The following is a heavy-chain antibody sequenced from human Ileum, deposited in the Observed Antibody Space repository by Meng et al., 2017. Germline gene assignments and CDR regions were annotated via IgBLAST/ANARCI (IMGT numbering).Heavy chain of an antibody. V-gene: IGHV4-59*08. Sequence: SETLSLTCTVPGGSFSNYFWSWIRQPPGKGLEWIAYIYYSGNTNSNPSLKRRVTISLDTSKNQFSQNRNSVTAADTAVYFCARHPNLEACGNYRFDLWGQGTQVTVSS. CDR1: GGSFSNYF. CDR3: ARHPNLEACGNYRFDL. D-gene: IGHD1-7*01. CDR2: IYYSGNT. J-gene: IGHJ5*02.